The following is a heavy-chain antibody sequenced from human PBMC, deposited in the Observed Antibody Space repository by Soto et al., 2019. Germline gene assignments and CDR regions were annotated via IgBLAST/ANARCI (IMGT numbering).Heavy chain of an antibody. V-gene: IGHV1-69*01. CDR1: GGTFSSYA. Sequence: QVQLVQSGAEVKKPGSSVKVSCKASGGTFSSYATSWVRQAPGQGLEWMGGIIPIFGTANYAQKFQGRVTITADESTSTAYMELSSLRSEDTAVYYCARESRGYDFWSGYLKNWFDPWGQGTLVTVSS. J-gene: IGHJ5*02. CDR2: IIPIFGTA. CDR3: ARESRGYDFWSGYLKNWFDP. D-gene: IGHD3-3*01.